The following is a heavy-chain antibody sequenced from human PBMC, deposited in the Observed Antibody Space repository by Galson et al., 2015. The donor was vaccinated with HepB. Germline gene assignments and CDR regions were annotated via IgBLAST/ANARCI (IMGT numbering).Heavy chain of an antibody. V-gene: IGHV1-46*01. J-gene: IGHJ4*02. Sequence: SVKVSCKASGYAFTSYYMHWLRQAPGQGLEWMGIINTSSGSTSYAQNFQGRVIMTRETSTSTVCMELSSLSSEDTAFYYCAREGSFDPANSYFDQWGQGTLVTVSS. CDR1: GYAFTSYY. CDR2: INTSSGST. D-gene: IGHD3-10*01. CDR3: AREGSFDPANSYFDQ.